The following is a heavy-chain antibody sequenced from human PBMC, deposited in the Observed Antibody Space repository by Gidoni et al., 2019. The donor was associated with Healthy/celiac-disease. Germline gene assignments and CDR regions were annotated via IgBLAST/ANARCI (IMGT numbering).Heavy chain of an antibody. J-gene: IGHJ4*02. CDR2: TIPIFGTA. CDR3: ASRRRSSSWALFDY. D-gene: IGHD6-13*01. CDR1: GCTFSSYA. Sequence: QVQLVQSAEEVKQPGSSVKVSCQASGCTFSSYAISWVRQAPGKGLEWMGGTIPIFGTATYGQKCQGRVTITADKSTGTAYMELSSLRFEDTAVYYCASRRRSSSWALFDYWGQGTLVTVSS. V-gene: IGHV1-69*06.